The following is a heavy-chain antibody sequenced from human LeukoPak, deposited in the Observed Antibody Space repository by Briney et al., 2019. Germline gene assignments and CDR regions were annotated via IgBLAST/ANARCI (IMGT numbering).Heavy chain of an antibody. CDR1: GGSISSTNYY. J-gene: IGHJ5*02. CDR2: IYYSGNT. CDR3: ARQRSNSGYYSNWFDP. Sequence: PSETLSLTCTVSGGSISSTNYYWGWIRQPPGKGLEWIGTIYYSGNTYYNPSLKGRVTIFVDTSKNHFSLKLSFVTASDTAVYYCARQRSNSGYYSNWFDPWGQGTLVTVSS. V-gene: IGHV4-39*01. D-gene: IGHD3-3*01.